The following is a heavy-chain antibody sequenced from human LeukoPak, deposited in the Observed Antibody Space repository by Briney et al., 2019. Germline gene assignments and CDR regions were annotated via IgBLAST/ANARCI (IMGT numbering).Heavy chain of an antibody. J-gene: IGHJ4*02. CDR3: ARDSYCSGGSCYSRIGDY. V-gene: IGHV1-2*02. D-gene: IGHD2-15*01. CDR1: GYTFTGYY. CDR2: INPNSGGT. Sequence: GASVKVSCKASGYTFTGYYMHWVRQAPGQGLEWMGWINPNSGGTNYAQKLQGRVTMTTDTSTSTAYMELRSLRSDDTAVYYCARDSYCSGGSCYSRIGDYWGQGTLVTVSS.